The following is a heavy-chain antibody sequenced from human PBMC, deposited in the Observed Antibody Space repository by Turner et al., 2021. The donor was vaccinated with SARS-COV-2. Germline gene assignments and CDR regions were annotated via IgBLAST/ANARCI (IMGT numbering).Heavy chain of an antibody. D-gene: IGHD3-16*02. J-gene: IGHJ4*02. CDR1: GDSVSSNSAA. CDR2: TYYRSKWYN. V-gene: IGHV6-1*01. CDR3: AREHWVDVWGSYRSTAYFDH. Sequence: QVQLQQSGPGLVKPSQTLSLTCAISGDSVSSNSAAWNWIRQSPSRGLEWLGRTYYRSKWYNDDAVSVKSRITINADTSKNQFSLQLNSVTPEDTAVYYCAREHWVDVWGSYRSTAYFDHWGQGTLVTVSS.